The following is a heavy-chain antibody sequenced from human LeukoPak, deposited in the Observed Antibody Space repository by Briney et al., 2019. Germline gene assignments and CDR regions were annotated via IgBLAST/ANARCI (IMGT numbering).Heavy chain of an antibody. Sequence: GGSLRLSCAASGFSFSSDELNWVRQAPGKGLEWLSYISTSGRTTYYSDSVKGRFTISRDNAKNSLYLQMSSLRAEDTAVYYCARDRTMVRGLANYFYGMDVWGQGTTVIVSS. CDR3: ARDRTMVRGLANYFYGMDV. D-gene: IGHD3-10*01. J-gene: IGHJ6*02. V-gene: IGHV3-48*03. CDR2: ISTSGRTT. CDR1: GFSFSSDE.